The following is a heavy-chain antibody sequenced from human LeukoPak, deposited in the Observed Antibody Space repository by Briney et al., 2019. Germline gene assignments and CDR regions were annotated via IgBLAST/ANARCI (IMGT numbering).Heavy chain of an antibody. CDR2: INPNSGGT. Sequence: ASVKVSCKASGYTFTGYYMHWVRQAPGQGLEWMGWINPNSGGTNYAQKFQGRVTMTRDTSISTAYMELSRLRSDDTAVYYCARCLYGDYELFDYWGQGTLVTVSS. CDR1: GYTFTGYY. D-gene: IGHD4-17*01. CDR3: ARCLYGDYELFDY. V-gene: IGHV1-2*02. J-gene: IGHJ4*02.